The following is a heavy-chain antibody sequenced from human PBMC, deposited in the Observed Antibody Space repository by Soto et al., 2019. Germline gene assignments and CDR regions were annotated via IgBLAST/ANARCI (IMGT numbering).Heavy chain of an antibody. Sequence: GGSLRLSCAASGFTVSSNYMSWVRQAPGKGLEWVSVIYSGGSTYYADSVKGRFTISRDNSKNTLYLQMNSLRAEDTAVYYCATRAGYCSGGSCYSSDAFDIWGQGTMVTVSS. D-gene: IGHD2-15*01. CDR1: GFTVSSNY. CDR2: IYSGGST. V-gene: IGHV3-66*01. CDR3: ATRAGYCSGGSCYSSDAFDI. J-gene: IGHJ3*02.